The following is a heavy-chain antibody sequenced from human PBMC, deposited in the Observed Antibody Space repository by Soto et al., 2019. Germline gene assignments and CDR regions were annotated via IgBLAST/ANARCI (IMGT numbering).Heavy chain of an antibody. J-gene: IGHJ6*03. Sequence: EVQLVESGGGLVKPGGSLRLSCAASGFTFSNAWMSWVHQAPGKGLEWVGRIKSKTDGGTTDYAAPVKGRFTISRDDSKNTLYLQMNSLKTEDTAVYYCTTDLGYCSSTSCYNYYYYMDVWGKGTTVTVSS. D-gene: IGHD2-2*02. CDR2: IKSKTDGGTT. V-gene: IGHV3-15*01. CDR3: TTDLGYCSSTSCYNYYYYMDV. CDR1: GFTFSNAW.